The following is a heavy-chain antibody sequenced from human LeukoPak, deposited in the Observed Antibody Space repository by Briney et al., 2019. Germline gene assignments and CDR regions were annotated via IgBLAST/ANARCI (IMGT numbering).Heavy chain of an antibody. CDR3: AKESQPFGDYLRSLDN. CDR2: ISYDGSSK. D-gene: IGHD4-17*01. CDR1: GLTFSNYG. J-gene: IGHJ4*02. Sequence: PGRSLRLSCAASGLTFSNYGMHWVRQAPGKGLEWVSVISYDGSSKYYADSVKGRFTISRDNSKNTLYLQMNSLRAEDTAVFYCAKESQPFGDYLRSLDNWGQGILVTVSS. V-gene: IGHV3-30*18.